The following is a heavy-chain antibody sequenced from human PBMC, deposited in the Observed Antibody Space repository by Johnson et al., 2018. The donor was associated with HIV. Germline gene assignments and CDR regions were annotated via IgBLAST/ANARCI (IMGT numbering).Heavy chain of an antibody. V-gene: IGHV3-30-3*01. D-gene: IGHD6-6*01. J-gene: IGHJ3*02. Sequence: QVQLVESGGGVVQPGRSLRLSCAASGFTFSSYAMHWVRQAPGKGLEWVGVISYDGSNKYYADSVKGRFTISRDNAKNSLYLQMNSLRAEDTAVYYCARDGSSSSWNAFDIWGQGTMVTVSS. CDR3: ARDGSSSSWNAFDI. CDR2: ISYDGSNK. CDR1: GFTFSSYA.